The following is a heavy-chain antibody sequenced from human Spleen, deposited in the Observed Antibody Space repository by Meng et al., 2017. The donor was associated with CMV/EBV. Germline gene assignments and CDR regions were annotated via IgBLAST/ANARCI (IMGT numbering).Heavy chain of an antibody. CDR2: IYWDDDK. V-gene: IGHV2-5*02. D-gene: IGHD3-22*01. CDR3: AHTLYYYDSSGYYHY. CDR1: GFSLSTSGVG. J-gene: IGHJ4*02. Sequence: QIHLKESGPTLVKPTQTLTLTCTLSGFSLSTSGVGVGWIRQPPGKALEWLALIYWDDDKRYSPSLKSRLTITKDTSKNQVVLTMTNMDPVDTATYYCAHTLYYYDSSGYYHYWGQGTLVTVSS.